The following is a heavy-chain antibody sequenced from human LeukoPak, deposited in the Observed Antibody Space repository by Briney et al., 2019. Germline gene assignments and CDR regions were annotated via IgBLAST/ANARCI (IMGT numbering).Heavy chain of an antibody. CDR3: ARGVKIVYSSSSRNWYLDL. Sequence: SETLSLTCTVSGGSISSSSYYWGWIRQPPGKGLEWIGYIYYSGSTDYNPSLMSRVTISVDTPKNQFSLKLRSVTAADTAVYYCARGVKIVYSSSSRNWYLDLWGRGTLVTVSS. D-gene: IGHD6-6*01. J-gene: IGHJ2*01. CDR1: GGSISSSSYY. CDR2: IYYSGST. V-gene: IGHV4-61*05.